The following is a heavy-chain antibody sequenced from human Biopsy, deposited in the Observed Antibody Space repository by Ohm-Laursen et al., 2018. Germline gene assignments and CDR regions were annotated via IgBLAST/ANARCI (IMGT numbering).Heavy chain of an antibody. J-gene: IGHJ4*02. CDR3: ARGRTGG. V-gene: IGHV3-48*01. CDR2: TSSGSSPI. CDR1: GFTFSSYS. D-gene: IGHD1/OR15-1a*01. Sequence: GSLRLSCAASGFTFSSYSRNWVRQAPGKGLEWVSFTSSGSSPIYYADSVKGRFTISRDDAKNSLYLQMNSLRAEDTAVYYCARGRTGGWGQGTLVTVSS.